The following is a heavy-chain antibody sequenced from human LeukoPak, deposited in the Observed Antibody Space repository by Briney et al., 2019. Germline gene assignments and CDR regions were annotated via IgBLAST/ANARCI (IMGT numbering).Heavy chain of an antibody. CDR3: ARDVANYYDSSGYRGDYFDY. CDR1: GGSISSGGYY. D-gene: IGHD3-22*01. V-gene: IGHV4-30-2*01. J-gene: IGHJ4*02. CDR2: IYHSGST. Sequence: SQTLSLTCTVSGGSISSGGYYWSWIRQPPGKGLEWIGYIYHSGSTYYNPSLKSRVTMSVDRSKNQFSLKLSSVTAADTAVYYCARDVANYYDSSGYRGDYFDYWGQGTLVTVSS.